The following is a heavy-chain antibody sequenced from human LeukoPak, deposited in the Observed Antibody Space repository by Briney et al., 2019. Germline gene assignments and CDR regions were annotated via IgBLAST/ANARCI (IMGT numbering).Heavy chain of an antibody. CDR3: AREWGGATHYYGMDV. V-gene: IGHV1-2*04. Sequence: ASVKVSCKASGYTFTGYYMHWVRQAPGQGLEWMGWINPNSGGTNYAQKFQGWVTMTRDTSISTAYMELSRLRSDDTAVYYCAREWGGATHYYGMDVWGQGTMVTVSS. CDR2: INPNSGGT. J-gene: IGHJ6*02. CDR1: GYTFTGYY. D-gene: IGHD1-26*01.